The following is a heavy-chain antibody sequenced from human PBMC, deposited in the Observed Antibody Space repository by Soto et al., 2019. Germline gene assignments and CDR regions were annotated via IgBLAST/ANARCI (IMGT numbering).Heavy chain of an antibody. CDR3: ARLVVPDTRHADFDF. Sequence: SETLSLTCTVSGDSITNNNFYWGWVLQPPGKGLDLILNIYYLGNTFYNPSLRSRVTISADTSKNQVSLNLSSVTAADTAVYYCARLVVPDTRHADFDFWGQGTLVTVSS. CDR2: IYYLGNT. J-gene: IGHJ4*02. V-gene: IGHV4-39*01. D-gene: IGHD2-15*01. CDR1: GDSITNNNFY.